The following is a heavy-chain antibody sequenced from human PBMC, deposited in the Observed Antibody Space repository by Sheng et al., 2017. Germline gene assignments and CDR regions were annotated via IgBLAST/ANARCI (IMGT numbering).Heavy chain of an antibody. CDR3: AKYFYGSGTFRYFDY. Sequence: EVQLVESGGGLIQPGGSLRLSCVASGFTFSYNAMNWVHQTPEKGLEWVSTISSNVDDTFYADSVKGRFTVSRDNSKNTLYLQMNSLRAEDTAVYYCAKYFYGSGTFRYFDYWGREPWSPSPQ. V-gene: IGHV3-23*04. J-gene: IGHJ4*02. CDR2: ISSNVDDT. D-gene: IGHD3-10*01. CDR1: GFTFSYNA.